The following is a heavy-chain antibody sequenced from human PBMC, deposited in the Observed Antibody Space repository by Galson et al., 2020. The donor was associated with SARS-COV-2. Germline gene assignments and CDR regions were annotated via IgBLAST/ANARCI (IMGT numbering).Heavy chain of an antibody. V-gene: IGHV3-30*18. CDR1: GFPFRSYG. CDR2: ILHDGSDK. D-gene: IGHD1-26*01. CDR3: AKDNPVATTTTNSFDS. Sequence: GESLKISCAASGFPFRSYGMNWVRQAPGKGLEWVALILHDGSDKFYGDSVKGRFTVSRDNSKDTLYLQMNSLRPDDTAVYYCAKDNPVATTTTNSFDSWGPGTLVTVSS. J-gene: IGHJ4*02.